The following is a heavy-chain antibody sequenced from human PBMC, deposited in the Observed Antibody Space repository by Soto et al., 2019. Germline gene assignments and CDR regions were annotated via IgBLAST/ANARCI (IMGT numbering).Heavy chain of an antibody. D-gene: IGHD2-2*01. CDR1: GFTFSSYS. CDR3: ARGPILYPSWFDP. Sequence: PGGSLRLSCAASGFTFSSYSMNWVRQAPGKGLEWVSSISSSSYIYYADSVKGRFTISRDNAKNSLYLQMNSLRAEDTAVYYCARGPILYPSWFDPWGQGTLVTVSS. V-gene: IGHV3-21*01. CDR2: ISSSSYI. J-gene: IGHJ5*02.